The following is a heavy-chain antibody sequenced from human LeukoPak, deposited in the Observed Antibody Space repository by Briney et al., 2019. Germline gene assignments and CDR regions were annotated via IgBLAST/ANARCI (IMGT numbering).Heavy chain of an antibody. CDR2: INSDGSST. D-gene: IGHD1-26*01. CDR1: GFTFSDYW. J-gene: IGHJ6*03. Sequence: GGSLRLSCAASGFTFSDYWMHWVRQLPGKGLVWVSRINSDGSSTTYADSVKGRFTISRDNAKNTLYLQMNSLGAGDTAVYYCAKGYGWEASYYYYYLDVWGKGTTVTISS. CDR3: AKGYGWEASYYYYYLDV. V-gene: IGHV3-74*01.